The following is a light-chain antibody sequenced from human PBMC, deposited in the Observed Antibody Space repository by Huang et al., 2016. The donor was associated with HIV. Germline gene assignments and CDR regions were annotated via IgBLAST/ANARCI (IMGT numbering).Light chain of an antibody. CDR1: QNVGSSH. CDR3: QQYGGSPWT. V-gene: IGKV3-20*01. J-gene: IGKJ1*01. CDR2: GAS. Sequence: IVLTQSPGTLSLSPGERATLSCRASQNVGSSHLAWYQQRPGQAPRLLIHGASYRATGSPDRFSGGGSGTDFTLTISRLEPEDIAVYFCQQYGGSPWTFGQGTKVEIK.